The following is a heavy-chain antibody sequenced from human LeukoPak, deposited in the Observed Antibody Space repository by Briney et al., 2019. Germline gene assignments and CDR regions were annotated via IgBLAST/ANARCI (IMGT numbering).Heavy chain of an antibody. V-gene: IGHV4-59*12. J-gene: IGHJ3*02. D-gene: IGHD3-10*01. CDR3: ARDLSDYYGSGSYRPIDAFDI. CDR1: GGSISGYY. Sequence: SETLSLTCTVSGGSISGYYWSWIRQSPGKGLEWIGYIHYTGSANYHPSLISRVTISIDTSKNQFSLKLSPVTAADTAVYYCARDLSDYYGSGSYRPIDAFDIWGQGTMVTVSS. CDR2: IHYTGSA.